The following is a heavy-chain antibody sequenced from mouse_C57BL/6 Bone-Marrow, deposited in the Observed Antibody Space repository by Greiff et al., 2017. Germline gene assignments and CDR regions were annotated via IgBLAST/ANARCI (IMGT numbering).Heavy chain of an antibody. V-gene: IGHV1-81*01. J-gene: IGHJ4*01. Sequence: VKLQESGAELARPGASVKLSCKASVYTFTSYGISWVKQRTGQGLEWIGEIYPRSGNTYYNEKFKGKATLTADKSSSTAYMELRSLTSEDSAVYFCARREFITTVRDYWGQGTSVTVSS. CDR1: VYTFTSYG. CDR2: IYPRSGNT. CDR3: ARREFITTVRDY. D-gene: IGHD1-1*01.